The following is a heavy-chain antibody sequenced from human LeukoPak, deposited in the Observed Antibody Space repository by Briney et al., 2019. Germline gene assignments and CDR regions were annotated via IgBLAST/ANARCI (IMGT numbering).Heavy chain of an antibody. CDR1: GFTFSIYS. J-gene: IGHJ4*02. Sequence: GGSLRLSCAASGFTFSIYSMDWVRQAPGKGLEWVSAISGSGGSTYYADSVKGGFTISRDNSKNTLYLQMNSLRTEDTAVYYCAKDGYPLGYCSSTSCPYYFNYWGQGTLVTVSS. CDR3: AKDGYPLGYCSSTSCPYYFNY. CDR2: ISGSGGST. D-gene: IGHD2-2*01. V-gene: IGHV3-23*01.